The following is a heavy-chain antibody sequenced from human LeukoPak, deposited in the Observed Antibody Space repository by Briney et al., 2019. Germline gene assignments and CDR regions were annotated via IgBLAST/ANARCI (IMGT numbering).Heavy chain of an antibody. CDR3: AXEXXXCGGDCYSSLYYFDY. D-gene: IGHD2-21*02. J-gene: IGHJ4*02. Sequence: PGGSLRLSCAASGFTFSSYSMNWVRQAPGKGLEWVSSISSSSSYIYYADSVKGRFTISRDNAKNSLYLQMNSLRAEDTAVYYXAXEXXXCGGDCYSSLYYFDYWGQGTLVTVSS. CDR1: GFTFSSYS. V-gene: IGHV3-21*01. CDR2: ISSSSSYI.